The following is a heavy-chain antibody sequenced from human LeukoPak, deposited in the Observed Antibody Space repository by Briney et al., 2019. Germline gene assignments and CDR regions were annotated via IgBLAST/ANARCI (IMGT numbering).Heavy chain of an antibody. CDR1: GFTFSSYW. D-gene: IGHD6-13*01. CDR3: ARSYISSWYPY. J-gene: IGHJ4*02. V-gene: IGHV3-7*04. Sequence: GGSLRLSCAASGFTFSSYWMSWVRQAPGKGLEWVANINQDGSEKYYVGSVKGRFTISRDNAKNSLYLQMNSLRAEDTAVYYCARSYISSWYPYWGQGTLVIVSS. CDR2: INQDGSEK.